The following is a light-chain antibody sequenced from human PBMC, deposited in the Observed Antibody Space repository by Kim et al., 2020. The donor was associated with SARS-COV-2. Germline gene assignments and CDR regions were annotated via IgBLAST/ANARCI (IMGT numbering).Light chain of an antibody. J-gene: IGLJ3*02. CDR3: GTWDSSLSAV. V-gene: IGLV1-51*01. CDR1: SSNIGNNY. CDR2: DND. Sequence: PVQKVTISCSGSSSNIGNNYVSWYQQVPGTAPKRLIYDNDKRPSGIPDRFSGSKSGSSATLGINGLQTGDEADYYCGTWDSSLSAVFGGGTKLTVL.